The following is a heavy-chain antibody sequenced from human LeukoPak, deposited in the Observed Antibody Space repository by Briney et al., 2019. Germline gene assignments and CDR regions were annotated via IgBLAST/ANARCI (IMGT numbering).Heavy chain of an antibody. CDR2: IYTSGST. J-gene: IGHJ3*02. Sequence: SETLSLTCTVSGGSISSYYWSWIRQPAGKGLEWIGRIYTSGSTNYNPSLKSRVTMSVDTSKNQFSLKLSSVTAADTAVYYCARDGEYCSSTSCSNDAFDIWGQGTMVTVSS. CDR1: GGSISSYY. D-gene: IGHD2-2*01. CDR3: ARDGEYCSSTSCSNDAFDI. V-gene: IGHV4-4*07.